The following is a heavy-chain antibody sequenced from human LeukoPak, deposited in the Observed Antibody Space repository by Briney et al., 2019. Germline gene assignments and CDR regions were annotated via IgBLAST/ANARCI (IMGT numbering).Heavy chain of an antibody. D-gene: IGHD3-22*01. CDR2: ISGSGGST. CDR3: AKEGRFYDSSGYYSGAFDI. Sequence: GGSLRLSCAAAGFTFSSYAMSWVRQAPGKGLEWVSAISGSGGSTYYADSVKGRFTISRYNSKNTLYLQMNSLRAEDTAVYYCAKEGRFYDSSGYYSGAFDIWGQGTMVTVSS. V-gene: IGHV3-23*01. CDR1: GFTFSSYA. J-gene: IGHJ3*02.